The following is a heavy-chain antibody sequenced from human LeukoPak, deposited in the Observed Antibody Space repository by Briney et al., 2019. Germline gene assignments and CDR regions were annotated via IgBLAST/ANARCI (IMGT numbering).Heavy chain of an antibody. J-gene: IGHJ4*02. D-gene: IGHD6-13*01. CDR1: GGTFSSYA. V-gene: IGHV1-69*04. CDR3: ARDQAPLSSPDGNFDY. Sequence: ASVKVSCKASGGTFSSYAISWVRQAPGQGLEWMGRIIPILGIANYAQKFQGRVTITADKSTSTAYMELSSLRSEDTAVYYCARDQAPLSSPDGNFDYWGQGTLVTVSS. CDR2: IIPILGIA.